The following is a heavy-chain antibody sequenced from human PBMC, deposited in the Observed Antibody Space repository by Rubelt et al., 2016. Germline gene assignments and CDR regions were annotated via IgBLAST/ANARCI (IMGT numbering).Heavy chain of an antibody. CDR1: GYTFTSYY. Sequence: QVQLVQSGAEVKKPGASVKVSCKASGYTFTSYYMHWVRQAPGQGLEWMGIINPRGGSTSYAQKFQGRVNMTRDTSTSTVYMELSSLRSEDTAVYYCAREQETTVTIEGVLGYWGQGTLVTVSS. V-gene: IGHV1-46*01. D-gene: IGHD4-17*01. CDR2: INPRGGST. CDR3: AREQETTVTIEGVLGY. J-gene: IGHJ4*02.